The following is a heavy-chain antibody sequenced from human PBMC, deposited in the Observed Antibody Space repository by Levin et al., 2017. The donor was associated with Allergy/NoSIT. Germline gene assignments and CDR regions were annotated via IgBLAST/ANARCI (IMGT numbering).Heavy chain of an antibody. CDR1: GFTFSSYA. Sequence: GGSLRLSCAASGFTFSSYAMHWVRQAPGKGLEWVAVISYDGSNKYYADSVKGRFTISRDNSKNTLYLQMNSLRAEDTAVYYCARDGSGYGDYDDPYFDYWGQGTLVTVSS. J-gene: IGHJ4*02. V-gene: IGHV3-30*04. CDR2: ISYDGSNK. D-gene: IGHD4-17*01. CDR3: ARDGSGYGDYDDPYFDY.